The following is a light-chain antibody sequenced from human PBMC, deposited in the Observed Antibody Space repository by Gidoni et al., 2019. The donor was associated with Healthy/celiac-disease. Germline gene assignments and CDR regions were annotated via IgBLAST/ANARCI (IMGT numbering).Light chain of an antibody. CDR1: SLRSYY. CDR3: NSRDSSGNHVV. J-gene: IGLJ2*01. V-gene: IGLV3-19*01. Sequence: SSEPTQDPAVSVALGQTVRITCQGDSLRSYYASWYQKKPGQATVLVIYGKNNRPSGIPDRFSGSSSGNTASLTITGAQAEDEADYYCNSRDSSGNHVVFGGGTKLTVL. CDR2: GKN.